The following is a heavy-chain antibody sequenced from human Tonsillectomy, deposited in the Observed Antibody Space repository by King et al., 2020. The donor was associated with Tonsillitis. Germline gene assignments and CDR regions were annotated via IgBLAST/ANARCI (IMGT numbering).Heavy chain of an antibody. CDR1: GGTFSSYA. V-gene: IGHV1-69*01. CDR2: VIPLFGTT. CDR3: ARAPSPVWFDP. Sequence: QLVQSGAEVKKPGSSVKVSCTAFGGTFSSYAISSVRQAPGQWLDWMVGVIPLFGTTNFAQKFQGSLTITADESTSTAYMELSSLRSEDTAVYYCARAPSPVWFDPWGQGTLVTVSS. J-gene: IGHJ5*02.